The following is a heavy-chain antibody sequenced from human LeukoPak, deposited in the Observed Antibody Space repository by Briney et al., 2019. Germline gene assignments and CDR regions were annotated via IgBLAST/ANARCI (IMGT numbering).Heavy chain of an antibody. Sequence: ASVKVSCKASGGTFSSYAISWVRQAPGQGLEWMGWISAYNGNTNYAQKLQGRVTMTTDTSTSTAYMELRSLRSDDTAVYYCAISKSGSYFDYFDYWGQGTLVTVSS. J-gene: IGHJ4*02. D-gene: IGHD1-26*01. CDR2: ISAYNGNT. CDR3: AISKSGSYFDYFDY. V-gene: IGHV1-18*01. CDR1: GGTFSSYA.